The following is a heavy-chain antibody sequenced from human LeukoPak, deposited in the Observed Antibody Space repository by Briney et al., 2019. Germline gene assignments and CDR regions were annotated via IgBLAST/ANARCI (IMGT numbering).Heavy chain of an antibody. J-gene: IGHJ4*02. D-gene: IGHD5-12*01. CDR1: GFHFNTYS. Sequence: GGSLRLSCTTSGFHFNTYSMSWVRQSPGKGLEWVSAISHSGSSTYYADSVKGRFTISRDNSKNTMYLQMNSLRAEDTAVYYCARGPSGYHNTGGQGTLVTVSS. V-gene: IGHV3-23*01. CDR3: ARGPSGYHNT. CDR2: ISHSGSST.